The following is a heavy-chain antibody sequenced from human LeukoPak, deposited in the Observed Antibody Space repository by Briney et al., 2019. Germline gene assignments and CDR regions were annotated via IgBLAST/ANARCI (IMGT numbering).Heavy chain of an antibody. CDR2: ISSSSRTI. D-gene: IGHD4-17*01. CDR3: ARDHYGDYGVDY. V-gene: IGHV3-48*01. Sequence: TGGSLRLSCAASGFTFSSYSMNWVRQAPGKGLEWVSYISSSSRTIYYADSVKGRFTSSRDNAKNSLYLQMNSLRAEDTAVYYCARDHYGDYGVDYWGQGTLVTVSS. J-gene: IGHJ4*02. CDR1: GFTFSSYS.